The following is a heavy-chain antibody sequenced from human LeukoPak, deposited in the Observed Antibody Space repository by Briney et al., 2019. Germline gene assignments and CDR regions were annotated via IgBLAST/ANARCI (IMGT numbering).Heavy chain of an antibody. D-gene: IGHD4-17*01. CDR3: ARGRWGRGDYYFDY. CDR1: GYTFTSYY. Sequence: ASVKVSCKASGYTFTSYYMHWVRQAPGQGLEWMGWINPNSGGTNYAQKFQGRVTMTRDTSISTAYMELSRLRSDDTVVYYCARGRWGRGDYYFDYWGQGTLVTVSS. CDR2: INPNSGGT. J-gene: IGHJ4*02. V-gene: IGHV1-2*02.